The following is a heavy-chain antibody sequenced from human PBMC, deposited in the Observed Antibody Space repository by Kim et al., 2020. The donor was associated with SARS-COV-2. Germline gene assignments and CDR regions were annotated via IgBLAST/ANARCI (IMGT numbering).Heavy chain of an antibody. D-gene: IGHD1-1*01. J-gene: IGHJ6*02. CDR3: ARERTNNWNDVGEWGYYYYYGMDV. Sequence: ASVKVSCKASGYTFTSYDINWVRQATGQGLEWMGWMNPNSGNTGYAQKFQGRVTMTRNTSISTAYMELSSLRSEDTAVYYCARERTNNWNDVGEWGYYYYYGMDVWGQGTTVTVSS. V-gene: IGHV1-8*01. CDR2: MNPNSGNT. CDR1: GYTFTSYD.